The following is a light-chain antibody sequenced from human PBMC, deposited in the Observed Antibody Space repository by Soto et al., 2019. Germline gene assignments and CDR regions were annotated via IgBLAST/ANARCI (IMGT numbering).Light chain of an antibody. Sequence: QSVLTQPASVSGSPGQSVTSSCTGTSGDVGGYDYVSWYQQHPGKAPKFMIYEVTNRPSGVSHRFSGSKSGNTASLTISGLQAEDEADYYCSSYTTTSTYVFGTGTKVTVL. CDR1: SGDVGGYDY. CDR3: SSYTTTSTYV. J-gene: IGLJ1*01. CDR2: EVT. V-gene: IGLV2-14*01.